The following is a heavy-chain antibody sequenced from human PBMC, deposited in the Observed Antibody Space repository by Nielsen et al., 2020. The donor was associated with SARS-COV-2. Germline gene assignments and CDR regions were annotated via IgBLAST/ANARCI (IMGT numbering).Heavy chain of an antibody. CDR1: GFTFSSYA. CDR2: ISGSGGST. CDR3: ARVGCSSTSCYIFVGWFDP. V-gene: IGHV3-23*01. J-gene: IGHJ5*02. Sequence: GGSLRLSCAASGFTFSSYAMSWVRQAPGKGLEWVSAISGSGGSTYYADSVKGRFTISRDNAKNSLYLQMNSLRAEDTAVYYCARVGCSSTSCYIFVGWFDPWGQGTLVTVSS. D-gene: IGHD2-2*02.